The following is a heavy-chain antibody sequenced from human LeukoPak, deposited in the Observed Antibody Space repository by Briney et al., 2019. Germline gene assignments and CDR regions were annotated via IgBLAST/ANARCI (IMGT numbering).Heavy chain of an antibody. V-gene: IGHV3-11*01. J-gene: IGHJ4*02. D-gene: IGHD6-6*01. CDR3: AKAGNSSSSPLFLD. CDR1: GFTFSDYY. CDR2: ISSSGSTI. Sequence: GGSLRLSCAASGFTFSDYYMSWIRQAPGKGLEWVSYISSSGSTIYYADSVKGRFTISRDNSKNTLYLQMNSLRAEDTAVYYCAKAGNSSSSPLFLDWGQGTLVTVSS.